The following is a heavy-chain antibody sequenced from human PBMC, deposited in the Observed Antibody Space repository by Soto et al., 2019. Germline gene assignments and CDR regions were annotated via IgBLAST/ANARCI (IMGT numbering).Heavy chain of an antibody. CDR3: AKDRAPYYYDSSGYYPN. CDR2: ISGSGGST. V-gene: IGHV3-23*01. D-gene: IGHD3-22*01. Sequence: EVQLLESWGGLVQPGGSLRLSCAASGFTFSSYAMSWVRQAPGKGLEWVSAISGSGGSTYYADSVKGRFTISRDNSKNTLDLQMNSLRAEDTAVYYCAKDRAPYYYDSSGYYPNWGQGTLVTVSS. J-gene: IGHJ4*02. CDR1: GFTFSSYA.